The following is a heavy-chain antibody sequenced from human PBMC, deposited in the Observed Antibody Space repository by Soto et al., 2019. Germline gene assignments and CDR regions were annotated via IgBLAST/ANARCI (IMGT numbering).Heavy chain of an antibody. CDR1: GGSISSSSYY. CDR3: ARPYSNYENWFDP. Sequence: TSETLSLTCTVSGGSISSSSYYWGWIRQPPGKGLEWIGSIYYSGSTYYNPSLKSRVTISVDTSKNQFSLKLSSVTAADTAVYYCARPYSNYENWFDPWGQGTLVTVSS. V-gene: IGHV4-39*01. J-gene: IGHJ5*02. CDR2: IYYSGST. D-gene: IGHD4-4*01.